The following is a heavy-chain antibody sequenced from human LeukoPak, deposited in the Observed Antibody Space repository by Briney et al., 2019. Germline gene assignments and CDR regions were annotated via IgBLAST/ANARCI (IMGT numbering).Heavy chain of an antibody. CDR2: SYYGGRT. Sequence: SLSLTCTVSGGSISRGGYYWSWIRQHPGKGLEWIGYSYYGGRTYYNPSLKSRVTKSVHTSKNQFSLKLSSVTAADTAVYYCARRTIFGGVLDYWGQGTLVTASS. CDR3: ARRTIFGGVLDY. D-gene: IGHD3-3*01. J-gene: IGHJ4*02. V-gene: IGHV4-31*03. CDR1: GGSISRGGYY.